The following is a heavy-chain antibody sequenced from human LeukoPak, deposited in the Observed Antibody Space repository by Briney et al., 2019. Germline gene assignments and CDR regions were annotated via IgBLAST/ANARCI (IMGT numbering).Heavy chain of an antibody. CDR3: ARDSIFGGEFDY. V-gene: IGHV3-74*01. D-gene: IGHD3-3*01. CDR2: INTDGGST. Sequence: GGSLRLSCAASGFTFSSYWMHWVRQAPGKGLVWVSRINTDGGSTSYADSVKGRFTISRDNAKNTLYLQMNSLRAEDTAVYYCARDSIFGGEFDYWGQGTLVTVSS. J-gene: IGHJ4*02. CDR1: GFTFSSYW.